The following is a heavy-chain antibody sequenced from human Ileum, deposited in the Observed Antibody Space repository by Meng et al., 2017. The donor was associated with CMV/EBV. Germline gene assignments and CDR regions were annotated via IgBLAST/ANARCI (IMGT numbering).Heavy chain of an antibody. CDR3: ATEDYSSGFWSDY. V-gene: IGHV3-7*01. Sequence: AASGFTFSGYWMSWVRQAPGKGLEWVANIKQDGSERYYVDSVKGRFTISRDNAQISLYLQMNSLRAEDTAVYYCATEDYSSGFWSDYWGQGTLVTVSS. D-gene: IGHD3-22*01. CDR1: GFTFSGYW. J-gene: IGHJ4*02. CDR2: IKQDGSER.